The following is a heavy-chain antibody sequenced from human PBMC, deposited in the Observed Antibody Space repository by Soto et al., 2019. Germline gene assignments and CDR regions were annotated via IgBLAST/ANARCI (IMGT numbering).Heavy chain of an antibody. D-gene: IGHD6-6*01. CDR2: IIPIFGTA. V-gene: IGHV1-69*13. CDR1: GGTFSSYA. Sequence: SVKVSCKASGGTFSSYAISWVRQAPGQGLEWMGGIIPIFGTANYAQKFQGRVTITADESTSTTYMELSSLRSEDTAVYYCARGSSVSSSSLYYYGMDVWGQGTTVTVSS. CDR3: ARGSSVSSSSLYYYGMDV. J-gene: IGHJ6*02.